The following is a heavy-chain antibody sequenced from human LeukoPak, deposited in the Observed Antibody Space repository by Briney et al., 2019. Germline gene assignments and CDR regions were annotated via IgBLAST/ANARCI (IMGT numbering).Heavy chain of an antibody. D-gene: IGHD6-13*01. J-gene: IGHJ4*01. CDR3: AKERAQPLVSDF. V-gene: IGHV3-23*01. CDR1: GFTFSSYA. Sequence: PGGSLSFSCAASGFTFSSYAMSWVRQAPGKGLEWVSAIIGSGSSTYYADSVKGRFTISRDNSKNTLFLQMNSLRAEDTGVYYCAKERAQPLVSDFWGQGSLVTVSS. CDR2: IIGSGSST.